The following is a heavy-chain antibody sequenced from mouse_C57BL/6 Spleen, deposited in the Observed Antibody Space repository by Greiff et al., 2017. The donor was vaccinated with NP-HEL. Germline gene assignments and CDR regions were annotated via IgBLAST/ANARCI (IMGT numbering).Heavy chain of an antibody. CDR1: GYSITSGYY. V-gene: IGHV3-6*01. J-gene: IGHJ4*01. CDR3: ARDGYYGYDYAMDY. CDR2: ISYDGSN. D-gene: IGHD2-2*01. Sequence: EVQLVESGPGLVKPSQSLSLTCSVTGYSITSGYYWNWIRQFPGNKLEWMGYISYDGSNNYNPSLKNRISITRDTSKNQFFLKLNSVTTEDTATYYCARDGYYGYDYAMDYWGQGTSVTVSS.